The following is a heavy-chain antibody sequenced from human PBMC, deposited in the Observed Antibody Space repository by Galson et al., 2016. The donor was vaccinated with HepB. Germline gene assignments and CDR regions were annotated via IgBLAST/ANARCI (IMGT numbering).Heavy chain of an antibody. CDR1: GFTFSSYG. Sequence: SLRLSCAASGFTFSSYGMHWVHQAPGKGLEWVAVISYDGSNKYYADSVKGRFTISRDNSKNTLYLQMNSLRAEDTAVYYCAKVRQLAYSYGMDVWGQGTTVTVSS. CDR3: AKVRQLAYSYGMDV. J-gene: IGHJ6*02. D-gene: IGHD6-6*01. V-gene: IGHV3-30*18. CDR2: ISYDGSNK.